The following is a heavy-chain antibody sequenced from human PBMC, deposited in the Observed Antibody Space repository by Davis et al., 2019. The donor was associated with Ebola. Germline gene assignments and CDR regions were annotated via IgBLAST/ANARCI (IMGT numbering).Heavy chain of an antibody. CDR1: GFTFSSYW. Sequence: PGGSLRLSCAASGFTFSSYWMSWVRQAPGKGLEWVANIKQDGSEKYYVDSVKGRFTISRDNAKNSLYLQMNSLRAEDTAVYYCAREGFLEWLLWVMDVWGKGTTVTVSS. CDR3: AREGFLEWLLWVMDV. D-gene: IGHD3-3*01. V-gene: IGHV3-7*01. J-gene: IGHJ6*03. CDR2: IKQDGSEK.